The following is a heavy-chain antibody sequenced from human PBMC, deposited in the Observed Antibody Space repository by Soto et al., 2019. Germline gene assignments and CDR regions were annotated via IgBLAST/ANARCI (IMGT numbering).Heavy chain of an antibody. Sequence: PSETLSLTCTVSGGSISSGDYYWSWIRQPPGKGLEWIGYIYYSGSTYYNPSLKSRVTISVDTSKNQFSLKLSSVTAADTAVYYCARQRAMVTGFDYWGQGTLVTVSS. V-gene: IGHV4-30-4*01. CDR2: IYYSGST. CDR1: GGSISSGDYY. CDR3: ARQRAMVTGFDY. J-gene: IGHJ4*02. D-gene: IGHD5-18*01.